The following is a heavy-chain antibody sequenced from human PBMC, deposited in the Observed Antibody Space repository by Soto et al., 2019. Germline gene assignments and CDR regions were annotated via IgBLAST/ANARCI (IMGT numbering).Heavy chain of an antibody. J-gene: IGHJ4*02. D-gene: IGHD3-22*01. Sequence: SETLSLTCTVSGGSISSSSYYWGWIRQPPGKGLEWIGSIYYSGSTYYNPSLKSRVTISVDTSKNQFSLKLSSVTAADTAVYYCASPYYDCSGYYFYFDYWGQGTLVTVSS. CDR1: GGSISSSSYY. CDR2: IYYSGST. V-gene: IGHV4-39*01. CDR3: ASPYYDCSGYYFYFDY.